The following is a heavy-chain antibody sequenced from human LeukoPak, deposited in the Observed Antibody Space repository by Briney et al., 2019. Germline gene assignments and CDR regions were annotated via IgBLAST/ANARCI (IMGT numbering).Heavy chain of an antibody. Sequence: GGSLXLSCAASGFTFSSYGMXXXXXXXGXXXXXXXXXXXXXXNKXYXXSVKGRFTXSXXXSKNTLYLQMNSLRAEDTAVYYCAXXLGYSSSWDRXYYYYMDVWGKGTTVTVSS. CDR1: GFTFSSYG. J-gene: IGHJ6*03. CDR3: AXXLGYSSSWDRXYYYYMDV. CDR2: XXXXXXNK. V-gene: IGHV3-30*02. D-gene: IGHD6-13*01.